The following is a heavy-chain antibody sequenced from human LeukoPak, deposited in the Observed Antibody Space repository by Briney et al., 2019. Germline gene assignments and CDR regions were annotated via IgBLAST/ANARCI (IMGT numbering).Heavy chain of an antibody. CDR3: AKAPPYTKYFDY. CDR1: GFIFSNDA. V-gene: IGHV3-23*01. CDR2: ICNSGDAT. J-gene: IGHJ4*02. D-gene: IGHD1-1*01. Sequence: GGSLLLCCSGSGFIFSNDAMGWVRQATGQGVGSISTICNSGDATFYADAVKGRFTISRDNSKNTLYLQMYSLRAEDTAIYYCAKAPPYTKYFDYWGQGTLLTVSS.